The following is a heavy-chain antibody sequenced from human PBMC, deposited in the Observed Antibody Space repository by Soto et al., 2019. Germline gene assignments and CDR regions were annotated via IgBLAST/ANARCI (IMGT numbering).Heavy chain of an antibody. CDR1: GFTFSSYA. CDR3: AKFRGPAATLGGMDV. CDR2: ISGSGGST. J-gene: IGHJ6*02. V-gene: IGHV3-23*01. D-gene: IGHD2-2*01. Sequence: VGSLRLSCAASGFTFSSYAMSWVRQAPGKGLEWVSAISGSGGSTYYADSVKGRFTISRDNSKNPLYLQMNSLRAEDTAVYYCAKFRGPAATLGGMDVWGQGTTVSVSS.